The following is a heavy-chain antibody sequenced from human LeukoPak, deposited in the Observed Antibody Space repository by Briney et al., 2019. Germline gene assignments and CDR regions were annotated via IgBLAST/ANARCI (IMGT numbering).Heavy chain of an antibody. CDR3: AMYSSGFYFDY. D-gene: IGHD6-19*01. J-gene: IGHJ4*02. CDR2: INPSGGST. CDR1: GYTFTSYY. Sequence: ASVKVSCKASGYTFTSYYMHWVRQAPGQGLEWMGIINPSGGSTSYAQKFQGRVTMTRDMSTSTAYMELSRLRSDDTAVYYCAMYSSGFYFDYWGQGTLVTVSS. V-gene: IGHV1-46*01.